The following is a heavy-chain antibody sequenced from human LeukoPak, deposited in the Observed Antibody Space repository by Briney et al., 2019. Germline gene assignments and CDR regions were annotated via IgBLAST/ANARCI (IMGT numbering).Heavy chain of an antibody. CDR1: GFNFSDYY. CDR2: ISNSGGTK. CDR3: AELGITMIGGV. Sequence: GGSLRLSCAASGFNFSDYYMSWIRQVPGKGLEWVAYISNSGGTKYYPASVKGRFTISRDNAKNSLFLQMNSLRAEDTAVYYCAELGITMIGGVWGKGTTVTISS. V-gene: IGHV3-11*04. J-gene: IGHJ6*04. D-gene: IGHD3-10*02.